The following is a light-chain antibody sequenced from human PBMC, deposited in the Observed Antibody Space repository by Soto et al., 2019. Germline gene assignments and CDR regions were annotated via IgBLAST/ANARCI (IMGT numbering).Light chain of an antibody. Sequence: EIELTQSPGTLSLSPGERATLSCRASQSVSNSHLAWYQQKPGQAPRLLIYGASNRATGIPDRFSGSGSGTDFTLTISGLEPEDFAVYFCQQYLNSPRTFGQGTKVDIK. V-gene: IGKV3-20*01. CDR1: QSVSNSH. CDR3: QQYLNSPRT. CDR2: GAS. J-gene: IGKJ1*01.